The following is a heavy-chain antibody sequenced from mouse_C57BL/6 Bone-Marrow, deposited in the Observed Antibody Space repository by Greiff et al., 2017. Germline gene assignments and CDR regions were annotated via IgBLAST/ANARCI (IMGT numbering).Heavy chain of an antibody. CDR3: IIYYYGSSYWYCDV. CDR2: IDPEDGDT. Sequence: VQLQQSGAELVRPGASVKLSCTASGFNIKDYYMHWVKQRPEQGLEWIGRIDPEDGDTEYAPKFQGKATMTADTSSNTAYLQLSSLTSEDTAVYYCIIYYYGSSYWYCDVWGTGTTVTVSS. CDR1: GFNIKDYY. J-gene: IGHJ1*03. D-gene: IGHD1-1*01. V-gene: IGHV14-1*01.